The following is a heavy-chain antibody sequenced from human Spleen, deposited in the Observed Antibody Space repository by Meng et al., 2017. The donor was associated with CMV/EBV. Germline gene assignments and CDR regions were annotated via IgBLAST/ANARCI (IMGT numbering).Heavy chain of an antibody. CDR2: INPNSGVT. Sequence: ASVKVSCKASGYTFTGYFMHWVRQAPGQGLEWVGWINPNSGVTNYAQKFQGRVTMTRDTSISTAYMELSRLTSDDTAVYYCARGGANYYYYDIDVWGQGTTVTVS. CDR3: ARGGANYYYYDIDV. D-gene: IGHD3-16*01. CDR1: GYTFTGYF. V-gene: IGHV1-2*02. J-gene: IGHJ6*02.